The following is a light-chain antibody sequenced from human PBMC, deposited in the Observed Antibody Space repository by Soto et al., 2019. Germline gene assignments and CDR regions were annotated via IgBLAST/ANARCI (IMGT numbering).Light chain of an antibody. CDR1: QNVRNH. CDR3: QHRASWPIT. CDR2: DAS. Sequence: ETVLTQSPATLSLSPGERATLSCRTSQNVRNHLVWYQQKPGQAPRLLIYDASNRATGVPARFSGSGSGTDFTLTIGSLAPEDFAVYYCQHRASWPITFGGGTKVEIK. V-gene: IGKV3-11*01. J-gene: IGKJ4*01.